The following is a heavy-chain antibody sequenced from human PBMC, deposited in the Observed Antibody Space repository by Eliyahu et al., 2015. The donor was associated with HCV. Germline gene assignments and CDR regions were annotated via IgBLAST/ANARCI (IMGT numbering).Heavy chain of an antibody. J-gene: IGHJ6*02. Sequence: QVQLQESGPGLVKPSETLSLTCTVSGGSISSYYWXWIRQPAGKGLEWMGRIYTSGSTNYNPSLKSRVTMSVDTSKNQFSLKLSSVTAADTAVYYCARDKQLAGYGMDVWGQGTTVTVSS. V-gene: IGHV4-4*07. CDR1: GGSISSYY. CDR2: IYTSGST. CDR3: ARDKQLAGYGMDV. D-gene: IGHD6-6*01.